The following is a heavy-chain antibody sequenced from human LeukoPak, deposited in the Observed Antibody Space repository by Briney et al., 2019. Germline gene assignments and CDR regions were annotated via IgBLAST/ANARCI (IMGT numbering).Heavy chain of an antibody. Sequence: PGRSLRLSCAASGFIFSYYGMHWVRQAPGKGLEWVAVIWYDGSNRYYADPLKGRFTISRDNSKNTLYLQMNSLTADDTAVYYCARDPLGVLSYFDYWGQGTLVTVSS. CDR2: IWYDGSNR. CDR3: ARDPLGVLSYFDY. CDR1: GFIFSYYG. V-gene: IGHV3-33*01. J-gene: IGHJ4*02. D-gene: IGHD3-16*01.